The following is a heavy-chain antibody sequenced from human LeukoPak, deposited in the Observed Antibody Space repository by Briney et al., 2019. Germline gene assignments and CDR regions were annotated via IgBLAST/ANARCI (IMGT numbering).Heavy chain of an antibody. J-gene: IGHJ4*02. D-gene: IGHD6-13*01. CDR1: GFTFDDYA. Sequence: GGSLRLSCAASGFTFDDYAMHWVRQAPGKGLEWGSGISWNSGSIGYADSVKGRFTISRDTAKNSLYLQMHSLRAEDTAFSYCAKDRASEAAAGTLFDYWGQGTLVTVSS. V-gene: IGHV3-9*01. CDR3: AKDRASEAAAGTLFDY. CDR2: ISWNSGSI.